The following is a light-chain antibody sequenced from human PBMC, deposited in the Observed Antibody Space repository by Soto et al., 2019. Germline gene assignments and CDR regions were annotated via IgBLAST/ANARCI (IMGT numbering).Light chain of an antibody. CDR3: QQYSNWPPIT. J-gene: IGKJ5*01. CDR2: GAS. CDR1: QSVSSN. Sequence: EIVLTPSPATLSLSPGERATLSCRASQSVSSNLAWYQQKPGQAPRLLIYGASTRATGIPARFSGSGSGTEFTLTISSLQSEDFAVYYCQQYSNWPPITFGQGTRLEIK. V-gene: IGKV3-15*01.